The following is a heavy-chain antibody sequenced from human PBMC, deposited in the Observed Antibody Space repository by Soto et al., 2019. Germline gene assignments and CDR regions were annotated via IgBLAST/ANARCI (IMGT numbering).Heavy chain of an antibody. CDR1: GDSVSSNSAA. CDR2: TYYRSKWYN. D-gene: IGHD3-10*01. V-gene: IGHV6-1*01. Sequence: SQTLSLTCAISGDSVSSNSAAWNWIRQSPSRGLEWLGRTYYRSKWYNDYAVSVKSRITINPDTSKNQFSLQLNSVTPEDTAVYYCARGSRASRGNWFDPWGQGPLVTVSS. J-gene: IGHJ5*02. CDR3: ARGSRASRGNWFDP.